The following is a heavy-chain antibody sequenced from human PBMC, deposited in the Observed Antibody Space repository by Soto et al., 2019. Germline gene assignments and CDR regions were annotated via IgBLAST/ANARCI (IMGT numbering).Heavy chain of an antibody. Sequence: QLQLQESGPGLVKPSETLSLTCTVSGGSISTSDFYWGWIRQSPGKGLEWIGSFYYSGRPYYYYNPSLKSRVTISGDTSKNQFSLNVSSVTAADTAVYFCVRYKGEATYFYYGMDVWGQGTMVTVSS. V-gene: IGHV4-39*01. J-gene: IGHJ6*02. CDR1: GGSISTSDFY. CDR2: FYYSGRPYY. D-gene: IGHD1-20*01. CDR3: VRYKGEATYFYYGMDV.